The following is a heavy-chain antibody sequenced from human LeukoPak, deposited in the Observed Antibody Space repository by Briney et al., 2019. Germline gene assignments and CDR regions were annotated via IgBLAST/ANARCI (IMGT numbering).Heavy chain of an antibody. D-gene: IGHD1-26*01. J-gene: IGHJ6*02. CDR2: ISGDSHST. CDR1: GFTFDDYA. CDR3: ARAHNGELPGYYYYGMDV. Sequence: GGSLRLSCAASGFTFDDYAMHWVRQAPGKGLEWVSLISGDSHSTFYADSVKGRFTISRDNSKNTLYLQMNSLRAEDTAVYYCARAHNGELPGYYYYGMDVWGQGTTVTVSS. V-gene: IGHV3-43*02.